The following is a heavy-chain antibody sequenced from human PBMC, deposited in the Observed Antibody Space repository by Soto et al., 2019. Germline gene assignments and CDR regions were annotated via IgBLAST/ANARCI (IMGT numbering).Heavy chain of an antibody. Sequence: QVRLVESGGGVVQPGTSLRLSCAASGFTFSSYGMHWVRQAPGKGLEWVATTSYDGSNTYYADSVKGRFTISRDNSKNPLYLQMNSLRTEDTAMYYCAKGVHLLLVVPTNNWFDPWGQGTLVTVSS. CDR3: AKGVHLLLVVPTNNWFDP. CDR2: TSYDGSNT. D-gene: IGHD1-26*01. CDR1: GFTFSSYG. J-gene: IGHJ5*02. V-gene: IGHV3-30*18.